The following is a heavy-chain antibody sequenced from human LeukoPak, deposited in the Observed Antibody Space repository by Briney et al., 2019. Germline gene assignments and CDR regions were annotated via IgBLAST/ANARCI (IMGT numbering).Heavy chain of an antibody. CDR2: ISYDGSNK. V-gene: IGHV3-30*04. Sequence: GGSLRLSCAASGFTFSSYAMHWVRQAPGKGLEWVAVISYDGSNKYYADSVKGRFTISRDNSKNTLYLQMNSLRAEDTAVYYCFFQRGVVYYYDSSGYHDYWGQGTLVTVSS. J-gene: IGHJ4*02. CDR1: GFTFSSYA. CDR3: FFQRGVVYYYDSSGYHDY. D-gene: IGHD3-22*01.